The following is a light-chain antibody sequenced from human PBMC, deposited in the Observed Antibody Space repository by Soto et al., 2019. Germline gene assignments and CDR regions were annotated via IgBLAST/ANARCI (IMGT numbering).Light chain of an antibody. CDR3: QQYNTYWT. CDR1: HSINTW. CDR2: AAS. V-gene: IGKV1-5*03. Sequence: IQMTQYPSTLSASVADRFTITCWASHSINTWLAWYQPKPGRAPKLLIYAASSLESGVPSRFSGSGSGTEFTLTINSLQSDDFATYCCQQYNTYWTFGQGTKVDI. J-gene: IGKJ1*01.